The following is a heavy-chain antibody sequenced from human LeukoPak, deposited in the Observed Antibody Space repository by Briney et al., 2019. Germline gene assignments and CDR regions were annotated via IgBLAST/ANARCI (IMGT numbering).Heavy chain of an antibody. CDR3: ARAKGLFDH. CDR2: INPSGGST. J-gene: IGHJ4*02. Sequence: GASVKVSCKASGYTFAIYYIHWVRQAPGQGLEWMGIINPSGGSTSYTQKFQGRLTMTRDTSTSTVYMELSSLRSEDTAVYYCARAKGLFDHWGQGNLVTVSS. V-gene: IGHV1-46*01. CDR1: GYTFAIYY.